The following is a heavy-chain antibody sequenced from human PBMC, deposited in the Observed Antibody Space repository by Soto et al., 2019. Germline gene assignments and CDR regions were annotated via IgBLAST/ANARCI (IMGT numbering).Heavy chain of an antibody. CDR3: ARETPSAAAAYYYYGLDV. Sequence: QVQLVQSRAEVKKAGSSVKVSCKVSGGTFSSYFINWVRQAPGQGLEWVGGIIPVFGTGSYAEKFQGRVTITADESTSTAYMELSRLRSDDTAVYYCARETPSAAAAYYYYGLDVWGQGTTVTVPS. J-gene: IGHJ6*02. CDR1: GGTFSSYF. CDR2: IIPVFGTG. V-gene: IGHV1-69*01. D-gene: IGHD6-13*01.